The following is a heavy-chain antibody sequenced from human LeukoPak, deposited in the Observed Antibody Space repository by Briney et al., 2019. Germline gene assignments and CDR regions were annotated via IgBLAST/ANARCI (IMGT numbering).Heavy chain of an antibody. CDR1: GFTFSTYS. Sequence: GGSLRLSCAASGFTFSTYSMSWVRQAPGKGLEWVSAISGSGGSTYYADYVKGRFTISRDNSKNTLYLRMNSLRAEDTAVYYCAKDLSPGVYWGQGTLVTVSS. CDR2: ISGSGGST. CDR3: AKDLSPGVY. V-gene: IGHV3-23*01. D-gene: IGHD2-8*01. J-gene: IGHJ4*02.